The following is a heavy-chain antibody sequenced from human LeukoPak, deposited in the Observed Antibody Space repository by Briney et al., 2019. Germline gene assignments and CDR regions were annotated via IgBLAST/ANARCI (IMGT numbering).Heavy chain of an antibody. CDR3: ARVPVRSSWYSGRWFDP. V-gene: IGHV4-34*01. CDR2: INHSGSA. J-gene: IGHJ5*02. D-gene: IGHD6-13*01. CDR1: GGSFSGYY. Sequence: PSETLSLTCAVYGGSFSGYYWSWIRQPPGKGLEWIGEINHSGSANYNPSLKCRVTISVDTSKNQFSLKLSSVTAADTAVYYCARVPVRSSWYSGRWFDPWGQGTLVTVSS.